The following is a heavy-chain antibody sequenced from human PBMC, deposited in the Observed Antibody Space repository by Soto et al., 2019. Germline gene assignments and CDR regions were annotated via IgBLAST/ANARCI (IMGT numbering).Heavy chain of an antibody. D-gene: IGHD3-3*01. CDR1: GCTFSSYG. Sequence: GGSLRLSCAASGCTFSSYGMHWVRPAPGKGLEWVAVISYDGGNKYYADSVKGRFTISRDNSKNTLYLQMNSLRAEDTAVYYCAKDERTTYYDFWSGPVDYWGQGTLVTVSS. CDR2: ISYDGGNK. V-gene: IGHV3-30*18. J-gene: IGHJ4*02. CDR3: AKDERTTYYDFWSGPVDY.